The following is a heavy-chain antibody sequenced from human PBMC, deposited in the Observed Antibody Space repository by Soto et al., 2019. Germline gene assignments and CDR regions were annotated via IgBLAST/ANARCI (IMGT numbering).Heavy chain of an antibody. CDR2: NSYDGGNK. CDR1: GFTFSTYG. D-gene: IGHD2-15*01. J-gene: IGHJ4*02. CDR3: VKDASRYCGGGSCHFDY. Sequence: LRLSCAASGFTFSTYGMHWVRQAPGKGLEWVAVNSYDGGNKYYADSVKGRFTISRDNSKNTLYLQMDSLGAEDTVFYYCVKDASRYCGGGSCHFDYWGQGTVVTVSS. V-gene: IGHV3-30*18.